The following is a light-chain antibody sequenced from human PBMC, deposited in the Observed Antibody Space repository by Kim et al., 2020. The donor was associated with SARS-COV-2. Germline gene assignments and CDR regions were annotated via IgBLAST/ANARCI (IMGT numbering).Light chain of an antibody. CDR2: EVS. J-gene: IGLJ3*02. CDR1: SSDVGRYNY. V-gene: IGLV2-8*01. CDR3: SSYAGTNSLL. Sequence: GQSVTTGCTGTSSDVGRYNYVSWYQQEASNAPQLLIYEVSRLPSVVPGRFSGSKSGNTASLTVSGLQAEDEGDYYCSSYAGTNSLLFGGGTQLTVL.